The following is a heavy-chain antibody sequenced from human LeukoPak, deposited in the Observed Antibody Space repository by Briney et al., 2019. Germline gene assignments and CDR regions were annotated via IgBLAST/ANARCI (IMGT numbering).Heavy chain of an antibody. CDR2: IIPIFGTA. CDR3: TTGLRNAFDI. D-gene: IGHD3-16*01. Sequence: SVKVSCKASGGTFSSYAISWVRQAPGQGLEWMGGIIPIFGTANYAQKFQGRVTINTDESTSTAYIELSSLRSEDTAVYYCTTGLRNAFDIWGQGTMVTVSS. V-gene: IGHV1-69*05. CDR1: GGTFSSYA. J-gene: IGHJ3*02.